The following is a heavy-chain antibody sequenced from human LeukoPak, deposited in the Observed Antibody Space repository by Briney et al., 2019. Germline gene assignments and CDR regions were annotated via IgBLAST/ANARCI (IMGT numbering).Heavy chain of an antibody. CDR3: ATHNIPGQWLGHY. CDR2: FDPEDGET. CDR1: GYTLIELS. J-gene: IGHJ4*02. D-gene: IGHD6-19*01. V-gene: IGHV1-24*01. Sequence: ASVKVSCTVSGYTLIELSMHWVRQAPGKGLEWMGGFDPEDGETIYAQKFQGRVTMTEDTSTDTAYMELSSLRSEDTAVYYCATHNIPGQWLGHYWGQGTLVTVSS.